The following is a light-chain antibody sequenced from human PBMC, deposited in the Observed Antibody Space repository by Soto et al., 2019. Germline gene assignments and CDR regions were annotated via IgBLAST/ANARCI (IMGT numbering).Light chain of an antibody. Sequence: QSVLTQPASVSASPGQSITTSCTGTTSDIGGYNYVSWYQQHPGKAPKVLIYDVSKRPSGISNRFSGSKSGNTASLTISGLQVDDEADYYCSSYRRGSTRVVFGGGTKLTVL. CDR2: DVS. CDR1: TSDIGGYNY. CDR3: SSYRRGSTRVV. V-gene: IGLV2-14*03. J-gene: IGLJ2*01.